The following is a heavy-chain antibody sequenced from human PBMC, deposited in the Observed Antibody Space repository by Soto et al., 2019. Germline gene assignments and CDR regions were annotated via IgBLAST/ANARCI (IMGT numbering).Heavy chain of an antibody. Sequence: HPGGSLRLSCAASGFTFGNYWMHWVRQAPGKGPEWVSRLTSDGRTPYYADSVKGRFTVSRDNAKHTLYLQMNSLGAEDAAVYYCARAEVDYWGPGTLVTVSS. V-gene: IGHV3-74*01. CDR2: LTSDGRTP. CDR3: ARAEVDY. CDR1: GFTFGNYW. J-gene: IGHJ4*02.